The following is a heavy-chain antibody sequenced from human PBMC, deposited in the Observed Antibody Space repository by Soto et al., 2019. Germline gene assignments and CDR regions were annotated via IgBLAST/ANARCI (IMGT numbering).Heavy chain of an antibody. CDR1: GFTFSSYW. D-gene: IGHD4-17*01. V-gene: IGHV3-74*01. J-gene: IGHJ6*03. CDR3: AREGYFDAAVTTSVGSYYMDV. Sequence: GGSLRLSCAASGFTFSSYWMHWVRQAPGKGLVWVSRINSDGSSTSYADSVKGRFTISRDNAKNTLYLQMNSLRAEDTAVYYCAREGYFDAAVTTSVGSYYMDVWGKGTTVTVSS. CDR2: INSDGSST.